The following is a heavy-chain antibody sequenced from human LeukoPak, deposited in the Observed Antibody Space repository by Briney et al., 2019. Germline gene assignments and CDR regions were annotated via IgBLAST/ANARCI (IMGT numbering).Heavy chain of an antibody. CDR3: ARPGATSSFDY. J-gene: IGHJ4*02. CDR2: IYPGDSDT. CDR1: EYSFSSNW. D-gene: IGHD7-27*01. Sequence: GESLKISCKGSEYSFSSNWIGWVRQMPGKGLEWMGIIYPGDSDTRYSPSFQGQVTISADKSITTAYLQWSSLQASDTAMYYCARPGATSSFDYWGQGTLVTVSS. V-gene: IGHV5-51*01.